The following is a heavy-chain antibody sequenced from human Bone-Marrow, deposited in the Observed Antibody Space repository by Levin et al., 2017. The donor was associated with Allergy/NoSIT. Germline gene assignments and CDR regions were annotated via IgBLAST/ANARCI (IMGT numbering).Heavy chain of an antibody. Sequence: SQTLSLTCTVSGGSISSYYWSWIRQPPGKGLEWIGYIYYSGSTNYNPSLKSRVTISVDTSKNQFSLKLSSVTAADTAVYYCARVPHDFCSGYYWYFDLWGRGTLVTVSS. V-gene: IGHV4-59*01. D-gene: IGHD3-3*01. CDR2: IYYSGST. CDR1: GGSISSYY. J-gene: IGHJ2*01. CDR3: ARVPHDFCSGYYWYFDL.